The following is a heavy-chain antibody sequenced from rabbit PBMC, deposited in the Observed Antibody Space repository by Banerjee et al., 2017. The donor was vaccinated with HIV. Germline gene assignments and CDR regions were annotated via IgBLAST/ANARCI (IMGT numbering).Heavy chain of an antibody. CDR3: ARDLWTGSSNWDL. J-gene: IGHJ4*01. CDR1: GFSFSAGYY. V-gene: IGHV1S45*01. Sequence: QEQLKESGGDLVKPEGSLTLTCTASGFSFSAGYYMCWVRQAPGKGLEWIACIYTSSSRTWYASWAKGRFTISKTSSTTVTLQMTGLTAADTATYFCARDLWTGSSNWDLWGPGTLVTVS. CDR2: IYTSSSRT. D-gene: IGHD8-1*01.